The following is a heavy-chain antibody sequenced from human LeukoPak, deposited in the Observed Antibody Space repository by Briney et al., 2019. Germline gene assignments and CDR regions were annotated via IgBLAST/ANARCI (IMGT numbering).Heavy chain of an antibody. Sequence: SETLSLTCTVSGGSISKYYWSWIRQPPGKGLGWIGYIHYSGSTNYNPSLKSRVTISVDTSKNQFSLKLSSVTAADTAVYYCARERDGYNPFDYWGQGTLVTVSS. J-gene: IGHJ4*02. CDR3: ARERDGYNPFDY. CDR1: GGSISKYY. CDR2: IHYSGST. V-gene: IGHV4-59*01. D-gene: IGHD5-24*01.